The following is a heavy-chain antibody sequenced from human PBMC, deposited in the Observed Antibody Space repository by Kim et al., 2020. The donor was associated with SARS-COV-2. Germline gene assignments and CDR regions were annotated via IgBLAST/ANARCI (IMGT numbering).Heavy chain of an antibody. CDR3: AKDQYYSVGSCDFLGFEY. V-gene: IGHV3-23*01. D-gene: IGHD2-15*01. CDR1: GFTFSSYA. CDR2: ISGSGGST. Sequence: GGSLRLSCAASGFTFSSYAMSWVRQAPGKGLEWVSVISGSGGSTYYADSVKGRFTISRDNSKNTLYLQMNSLRADDTAVYYCAKDQYYSVGSCDFLGFEYWGQGALVTVSS. J-gene: IGHJ4*02.